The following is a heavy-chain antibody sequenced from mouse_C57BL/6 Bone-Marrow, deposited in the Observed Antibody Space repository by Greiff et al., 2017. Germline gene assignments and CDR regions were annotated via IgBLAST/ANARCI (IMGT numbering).Heavy chain of an antibody. CDR3: ARSGSNYSYAMDD. V-gene: IGHV1-7*01. CDR2: INPSSGYT. D-gene: IGHD1-1*01. CDR1: GYTFTSYW. Sequence: VQLQQSGAELAKPGASVKLSCKASGYTFTSYWMHWVKQRPGQGLEWIGYINPSSGYTKYNQKFNDKATLTADKSSSTAYMQLSSLTDEDSAVYYCARSGSNYSYAMDDWGQGTSVTVSS. J-gene: IGHJ4*01.